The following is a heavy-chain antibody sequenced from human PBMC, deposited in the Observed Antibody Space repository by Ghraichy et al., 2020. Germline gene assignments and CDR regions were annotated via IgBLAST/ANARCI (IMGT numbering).Heavy chain of an antibody. CDR1: GYTFIGSY. CDR3: ARDPRGMDV. V-gene: IGHV1-2*02. J-gene: IGHJ6*02. Sequence: ASVKVSCKASGYTFIGSYIHWVRQAPGQGLEWMGWINPNTGGTNSAQKFQGRVTMTRDTSISTAYMELSRLKSDDTAVYYCARDPRGMDVWGQGTTVTVS. CDR2: INPNTGGT.